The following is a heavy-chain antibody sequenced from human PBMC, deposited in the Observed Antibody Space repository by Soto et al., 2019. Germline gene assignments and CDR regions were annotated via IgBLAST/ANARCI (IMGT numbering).Heavy chain of an antibody. D-gene: IGHD3-3*01. CDR2: IYYDGPP. J-gene: IGHJ3*01. Sequence: QLQLQESGPGLVKPSETLSLTCSVSGGSISTDSYNWDWIRQSPGKGREWIGTIYYDGPPSYNPSLKSQVTISVGTSRNHFSLNVKSVTAADTAMYYCARFFGNAFDVWGQGTMVKVSS. CDR1: GGSISTDSYN. CDR3: ARFFGNAFDV. V-gene: IGHV4-39*02.